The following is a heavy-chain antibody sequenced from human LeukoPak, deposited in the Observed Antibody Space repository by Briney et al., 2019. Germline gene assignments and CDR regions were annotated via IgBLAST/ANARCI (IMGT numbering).Heavy chain of an antibody. CDR2: ISYDGSNK. Sequence: GGSLRLSCAASGFTFSSYAMHWVRQAPGKGLEWVAVISYDGSNKYYADSVKGRFTISRDNSKNTLYLQMNSLRAEDTAVYYCARDLQENGMDVWGQGTPVTVSS. CDR1: GFTFSSYA. D-gene: IGHD4-11*01. CDR3: ARDLQENGMDV. J-gene: IGHJ6*02. V-gene: IGHV3-30-3*01.